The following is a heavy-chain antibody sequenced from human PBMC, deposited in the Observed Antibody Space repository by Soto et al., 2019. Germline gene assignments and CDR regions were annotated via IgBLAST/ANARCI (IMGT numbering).Heavy chain of an antibody. CDR3: ATPNRYCSGGSCYSSYYYDSSGSFYGMDV. CDR2: INPSGGST. J-gene: IGHJ6*02. Sequence: ASVKVSCKASGYTFTSYYMHWVRQAPGQGLEWMGIINPSGGSTSYAQKFQGRVTMTRATSTSPVYMELSSLRYEDTAVYYCATPNRYCSGGSCYSSYYYDSSGSFYGMDVWGQGTTVTVSS. CDR1: GYTFTSYY. V-gene: IGHV1-46*01. D-gene: IGHD2-15*01.